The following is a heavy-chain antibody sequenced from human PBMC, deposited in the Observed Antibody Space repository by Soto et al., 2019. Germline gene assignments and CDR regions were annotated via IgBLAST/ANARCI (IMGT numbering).Heavy chain of an antibody. CDR3: ARGGGAAAATDY. Sequence: NPSETLSLTCAVYGGSFSGYYWSWIRQPPGKGLEWIGEINHSGSTNYNPSLKSRVTISIDTSKNQFSLKLSSVTAADTAVYYCARGGGAAAATDYWGRGTLVTVSS. J-gene: IGHJ4*02. CDR2: INHSGST. CDR1: GGSFSGYY. D-gene: IGHD6-13*01. V-gene: IGHV4-34*01.